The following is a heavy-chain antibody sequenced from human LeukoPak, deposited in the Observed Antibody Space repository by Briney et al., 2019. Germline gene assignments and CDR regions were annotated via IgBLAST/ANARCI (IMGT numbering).Heavy chain of an antibody. Sequence: ASVKVSCKASGYTFTGYYMHWVRQAPGQGLEWMGWINPNSGGTNYAQKFQGRVTITRDTSISTAYMELSRLRSDDTAVYCCARLKLVRGVIPFDYWGQGTLVTVSS. D-gene: IGHD3-10*01. CDR1: GYTFTGYY. J-gene: IGHJ4*02. CDR3: ARLKLVRGVIPFDY. CDR2: INPNSGGT. V-gene: IGHV1-2*02.